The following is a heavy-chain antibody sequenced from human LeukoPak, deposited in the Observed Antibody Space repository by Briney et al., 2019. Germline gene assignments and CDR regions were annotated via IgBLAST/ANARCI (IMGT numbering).Heavy chain of an antibody. V-gene: IGHV3-23*01. CDR1: GFTFSNYA. CDR2: ISGNVTTT. J-gene: IGHJ4*02. CDR3: AKDPGYSGYDYFDY. Sequence: GKSLRLSCAASGFTFSNYAMNWVRQAPGKGLEWVSAISGNVTTTYYADSVKGRFTISRDNSKNTLYLQMNSLRAEDTAIYYCAKDPGYSGYDYFDYWGQGTLVTVSS. D-gene: IGHD5-12*01.